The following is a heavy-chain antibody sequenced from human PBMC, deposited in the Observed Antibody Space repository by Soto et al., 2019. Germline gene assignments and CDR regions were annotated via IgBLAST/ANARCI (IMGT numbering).Heavy chain of an antibody. D-gene: IGHD6-19*01. CDR2: MYYTGSI. CDR1: GGSISSSGYY. CDR3: AGHQPVAGTFHYFGMDV. J-gene: IGHJ6*02. Sequence: QLQLQESGPGLVKPSETLSLTCTVSGGSISSSGYYWDWIRQPPGKGLAWIGTMYYTGSIHYNPSLKSRVTISVDRSKNQFSLKLTSVTAADPAVYYCAGHQPVAGTFHYFGMDVWGQGTPVIVSS. V-gene: IGHV4-39*01.